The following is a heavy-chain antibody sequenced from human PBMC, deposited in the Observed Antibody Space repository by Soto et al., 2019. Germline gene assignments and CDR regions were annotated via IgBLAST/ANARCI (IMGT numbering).Heavy chain of an antibody. V-gene: IGHV3-74*01. D-gene: IGHD3-16*01. CDR3: ARGLMHLYGMDV. CDR2: IYTDGSRT. Sequence: PGGSLRLSCAASGFTFSSYWMHWVRQAPGKGLVWVSRIYTDGSRTNYADSVKGRFTISRDNAKNTLYLQINSLRAEDTAVYYCARGLMHLYGMDVWGQGTTVTVSS. J-gene: IGHJ6*02. CDR1: GFTFSSYW.